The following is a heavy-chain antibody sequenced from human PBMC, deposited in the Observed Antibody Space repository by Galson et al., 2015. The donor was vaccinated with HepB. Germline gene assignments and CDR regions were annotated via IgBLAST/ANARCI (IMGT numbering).Heavy chain of an antibody. J-gene: IGHJ6*03. D-gene: IGHD2-2*02. V-gene: IGHV5-10-1*01. CDR1: GYSFTNFW. Sequence: QSGAEVKKPGESLRISCKGSGYSFTNFWINWVRQMPGKGLEWMGRIDPTDSDTNYSPSFQGHVTISVDKSISTAYLQWSSLKASDTAMYYCARAHCTSSTCYTGISYYYYYMDVWGKGTTVTVSS. CDR2: IDPTDSDT. CDR3: ARAHCTSSTCYTGISYYYYYMDV.